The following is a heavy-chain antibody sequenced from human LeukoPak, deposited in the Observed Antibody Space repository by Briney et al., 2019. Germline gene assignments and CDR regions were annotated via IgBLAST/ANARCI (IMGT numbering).Heavy chain of an antibody. Sequence: SVKVSCKASGGTFISYAISWVRQAPGQGLEWMGGIIPIFGTANYAQKFQGRVTITADESTSTAYMELSSLRSEDTAVYYCARSAGSGWSCFDYWGQGTLVTVSS. CDR1: GGTFISYA. CDR2: IIPIFGTA. V-gene: IGHV1-69*13. CDR3: ARSAGSGWSCFDY. D-gene: IGHD6-19*01. J-gene: IGHJ4*02.